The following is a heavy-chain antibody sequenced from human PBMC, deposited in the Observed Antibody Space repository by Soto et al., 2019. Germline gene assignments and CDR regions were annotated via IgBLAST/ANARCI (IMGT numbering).Heavy chain of an antibody. CDR2: MNAKSGDT. CDR3: ARGNPFNYAGLDV. Sequence: ASVTVSCKASGYTFSGFDINWLRQAAGQGPEWMGWMNAKSGDTFSAQRLQGKFNMTWDTSLSTAYMEVGSLTSDDAAIYYCARGNPFNYAGLDVWGQGTTVTVTS. V-gene: IGHV1-8*01. D-gene: IGHD3-16*01. J-gene: IGHJ6*02. CDR1: GYTFSGFD.